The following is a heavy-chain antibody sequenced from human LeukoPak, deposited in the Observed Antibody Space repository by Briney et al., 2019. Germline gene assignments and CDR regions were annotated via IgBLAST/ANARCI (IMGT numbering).Heavy chain of an antibody. CDR1: GGTFSSYA. J-gene: IGHJ4*02. Sequence: ASVKVSCKASGGTFSSYAISRVRQAPGQGLEWMGGIIPIFGTANYAQKFQGRVTITADESTSTAYMELGSLRSEDTAVYYCARDYTAMVTSTYFDYWGQGTLVTVSS. CDR2: IIPIFGTA. D-gene: IGHD5-18*01. V-gene: IGHV1-69*13. CDR3: ARDYTAMVTSTYFDY.